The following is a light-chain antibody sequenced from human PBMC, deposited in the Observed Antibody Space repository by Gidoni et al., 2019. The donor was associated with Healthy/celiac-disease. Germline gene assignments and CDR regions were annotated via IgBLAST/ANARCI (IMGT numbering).Light chain of an antibody. CDR2: EGS. J-gene: IGLJ2*01. Sequence: QSALTQPASVSGSPGQSITISCTGTSSDVGSYNLVSWYQQHPVKAPKLMIYEGSKRPSGVSNRFSGSKSGNTASLTIAGLQAEDEADYYCCSPGVFGGGTKLTVL. V-gene: IGLV2-23*01. CDR3: CSPGV. CDR1: SSDVGSYNL.